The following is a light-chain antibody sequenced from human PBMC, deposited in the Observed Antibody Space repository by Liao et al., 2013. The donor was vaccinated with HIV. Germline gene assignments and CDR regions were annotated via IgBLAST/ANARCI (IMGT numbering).Light chain of an antibody. V-gene: IGLV3-21*01. CDR3: QSADSSGTYVL. CDR1: NIGSKT. CDR2: QDN. J-gene: IGLJ2*01. Sequence: SYELTQPPSVSVAPGKTARLTCGGNNIGSKTVHWYQKKPGQSPVLVIYQDNKRPFGIPERFSGSSSGTRVTLIISGVQAEDEADYYCQSADSSGTYVLFGGGTKLTVL.